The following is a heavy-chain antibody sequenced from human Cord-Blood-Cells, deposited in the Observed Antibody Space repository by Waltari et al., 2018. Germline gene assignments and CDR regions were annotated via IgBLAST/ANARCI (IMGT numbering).Heavy chain of an antibody. CDR1: GFTFSSYA. J-gene: IGHJ4*02. V-gene: IGHV3-23*01. Sequence: EVQLLESGGGLVQPGGSLRLSCAASGFTFSSYAMSWVRQAPGKGLEWVSAISCCGGSTYYAASVKGRFTISRDNSKNTLYRQMNSLRAEDTAVYYCANFGPGYCSGGSCHTYYFDYWGQGTLVTVSS. CDR3: ANFGPGYCSGGSCHTYYFDY. D-gene: IGHD2-15*01. CDR2: ISCCGGST.